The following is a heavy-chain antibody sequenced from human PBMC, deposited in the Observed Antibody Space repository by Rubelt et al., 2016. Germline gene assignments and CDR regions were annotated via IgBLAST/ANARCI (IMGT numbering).Heavy chain of an antibody. J-gene: IGHJ5*02. D-gene: IGHD3-3*01. V-gene: IGHV4-38-2*02. CDR2: IYHSGST. Sequence: QVQLQESGPGLVKPSETLSLTCTVFGYSISSGYYWGWIRQPPGKGLEWIGSIYHSGSTYDNPSLKSRVTISVDTSKNQFSRKLSSVTAADTAVYYCASADYDFWSGSDRNWFDPWGQGTLVTVSS. CDR3: ASADYDFWSGSDRNWFDP. CDR1: GYSISSGYY.